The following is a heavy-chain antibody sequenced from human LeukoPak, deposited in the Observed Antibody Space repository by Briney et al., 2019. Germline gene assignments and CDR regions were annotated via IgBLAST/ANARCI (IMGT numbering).Heavy chain of an antibody. CDR1: GGSISSYY. V-gene: IGHV3-23*01. CDR3: AKGSFGVGIQGFDP. J-gene: IGHJ5*02. CDR2: ISGSGGST. Sequence: ETLSLTCTVSGGSISSYYWSWIRQPPGKGLEWVSAISGSGGSTYYADSVKGRFTISRDNSKNTLYLQMNSLRAEDTAVYYCAKGSFGVGIQGFDPWGQGTLVTVSS. D-gene: IGHD3-3*01.